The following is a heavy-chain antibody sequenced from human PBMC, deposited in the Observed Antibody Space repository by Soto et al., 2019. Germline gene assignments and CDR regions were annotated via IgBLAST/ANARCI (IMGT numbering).Heavy chain of an antibody. V-gene: IGHV4-31*03. Sequence: QVQLQESGPGLVNPSQTLSLTCTVSGGSIRSGGYYWSWIRQNPGKGLEWIGYIYYSGYTHYNPSFKLRVTTSIDTSKNQFSLKLGSVTVADTAVYYCARHLWFGEVLGWYFDLWGRGTLVTVSS. J-gene: IGHJ2*01. CDR1: GGSIRSGGYY. D-gene: IGHD3-10*01. CDR2: IYYSGYT. CDR3: ARHLWFGEVLGWYFDL.